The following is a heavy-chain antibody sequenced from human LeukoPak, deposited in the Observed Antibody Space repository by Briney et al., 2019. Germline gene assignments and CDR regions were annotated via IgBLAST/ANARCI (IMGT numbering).Heavy chain of an antibody. J-gene: IGHJ4*02. D-gene: IGHD4-23*01. V-gene: IGHV3-74*01. CDR1: GFTFSNYW. CDR2: IKSDGTYT. CDR3: ARDSARGGNSDY. Sequence: GWSLRLSCAASGFTFSNYWMHWVRQAPGKGLVWVSRIKSDGTYTSYADSVKGRFTISRDNAKSTLYLQMNSLRVEDTAVYFCARDSARGGNSDYWGQGTLVTVSS.